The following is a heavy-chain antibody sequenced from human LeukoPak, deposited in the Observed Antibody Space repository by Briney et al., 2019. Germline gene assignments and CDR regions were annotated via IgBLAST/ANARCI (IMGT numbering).Heavy chain of an antibody. CDR3: ARGFPRTVYDY. CDR1: AGSIRSSSFF. J-gene: IGHJ4*02. CDR2: IYYSGST. Sequence: SETLSLTCTVSAGSIRSSSFFWDWIRQPPGKGLEWIGSIYYSGSTNYNPSLKSRITISVDTSKNQFSLNLSSVTAADTAVYYCARGFPRTVYDYWGQGILVTVSS. V-gene: IGHV4-39*07. D-gene: IGHD1-14*01.